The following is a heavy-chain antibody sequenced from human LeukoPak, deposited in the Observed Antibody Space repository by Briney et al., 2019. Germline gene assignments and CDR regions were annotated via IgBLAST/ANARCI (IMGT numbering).Heavy chain of an antibody. V-gene: IGHV1-18*01. D-gene: IGHD3-10*01. CDR2: ISAYNDNT. J-gene: IGHJ4*02. CDR3: ARGGVGDPTFDY. Sequence: ASVKVSCKTSGYTFSSYGISWVRQAPGQGLEWMGWISAYNDNTNYAQNLQGRVTMTTDTPTSTAYMELRSLRSDGTAVYYCARGGVGDPTFDYWGQGTLVTVSS. CDR1: GYTFSSYG.